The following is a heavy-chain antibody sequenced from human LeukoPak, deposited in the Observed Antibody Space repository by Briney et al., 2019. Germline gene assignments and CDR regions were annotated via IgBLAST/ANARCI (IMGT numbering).Heavy chain of an antibody. CDR3: ARDIELERYYGSGSYYTFDY. Sequence: SQTLSLTCAISGDSVSSNSAAWNWIRQSPSRGLEWLGRTYYRSKWYNDYAVSVKSRITINPDTSKNQFSLQLNSVTPEDTAVYYCARDIELERYYGSGSYYTFDYWGQGTLVTVSS. CDR2: TYYRSKWYN. CDR1: GDSVSSNSAA. J-gene: IGHJ4*02. D-gene: IGHD3-10*01. V-gene: IGHV6-1*01.